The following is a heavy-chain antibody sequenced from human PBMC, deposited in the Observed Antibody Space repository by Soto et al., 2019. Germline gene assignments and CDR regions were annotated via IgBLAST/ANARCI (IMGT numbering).Heavy chain of an antibody. V-gene: IGHV3-30-3*01. CDR1: AFTFSSYA. D-gene: IGHD3-10*01. CDR2: ISYDGSNK. J-gene: IGHJ4*02. Sequence: GGSLRLSCAASAFTFSSYAMHWVRQAPGQGLAWVAVISYDGSNKYYADSVKGRFTISRDNSKNTLYLQMNRLRAEDTAVYYCARDYYGPFDYWGEGTLVNVSS. CDR3: ARDYYGPFDY.